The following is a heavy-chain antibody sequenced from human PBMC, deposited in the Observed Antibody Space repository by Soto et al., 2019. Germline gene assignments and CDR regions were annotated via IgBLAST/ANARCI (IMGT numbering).Heavy chain of an antibody. CDR2: IYYSGST. CDR1: GGSISSGDYY. V-gene: IGHV4-30-4*01. CDR3: ARVRGRLLRFDP. J-gene: IGHJ5*02. D-gene: IGHD2-15*01. Sequence: SETLSLTCTVSGGSISSGDYYWSWIRQPPGKGLEWIGYIYYSGSTNYNPSLKSRVTISVDTSKNQFSLKLSSVTAADTAVYYCARVRGRLLRFDPWGQGTLVTSPQ.